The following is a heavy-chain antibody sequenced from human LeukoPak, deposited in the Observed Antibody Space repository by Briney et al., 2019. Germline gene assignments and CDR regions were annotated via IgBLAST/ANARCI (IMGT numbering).Heavy chain of an antibody. CDR2: IYTSGST. J-gene: IGHJ4*02. CDR3: ARGLLGYCSGGSCYGNPTAFDY. D-gene: IGHD2-15*01. V-gene: IGHV4-4*07. Sequence: SETLSLTCTVSGGSISGYYWSWIRQPAGKGLEWIGRIYTSGSTNYNPSLKSRVTMSVDTSKNQFSLNLSSVTAADTAVYYCARGLLGYCSGGSCYGNPTAFDYWGQGTLVTVSS. CDR1: GGSISGYY.